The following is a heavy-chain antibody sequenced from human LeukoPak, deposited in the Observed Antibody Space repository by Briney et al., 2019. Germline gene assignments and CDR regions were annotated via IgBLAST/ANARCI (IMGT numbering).Heavy chain of an antibody. V-gene: IGHV3-11*03. CDR3: ASQAAGTNSDF. CDR2: ISSSSGYT. CDR1: GFTFSDYY. J-gene: IGHJ4*02. Sequence: PGGSLRLSCAASGFTFSDYYMSWIRQAPGKGLEWVSYISSSSGYTNYADSVKGRFTISRDNAKNSLYLQMNSLRAEDTAVYYCASQAAGTNSDFWGQGTLVTVSS. D-gene: IGHD6-13*01.